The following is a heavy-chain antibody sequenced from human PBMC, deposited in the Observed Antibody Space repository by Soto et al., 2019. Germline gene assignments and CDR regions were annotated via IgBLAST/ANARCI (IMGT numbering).Heavy chain of an antibody. Sequence: GGSLRLSCAASGFTFCSYVFHWVRQAPGKGLERVAVISYDGSNKYYADSVKGRFTISRDNSKNTLYLQMNSLRPEDTAVYYCARDSPRPFCSGGSCYLYYFDYWGQGTLVTVSS. J-gene: IGHJ4*02. V-gene: IGHV3-30-3*01. CDR2: ISYDGSNK. CDR3: ARDSPRPFCSGGSCYLYYFDY. D-gene: IGHD2-15*01. CDR1: GFTFCSYV.